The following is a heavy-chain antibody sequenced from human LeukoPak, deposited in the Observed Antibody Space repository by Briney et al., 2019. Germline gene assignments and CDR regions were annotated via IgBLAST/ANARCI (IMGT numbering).Heavy chain of an antibody. Sequence: PSETLSLTCAVYGGSFSGYYWSWIRQPPGKGLEWIGEINHSGSTNYNPSLKSRVTISVDTSKNQFSLKLSSVTAADTAVYYCARGKLWFGHTYYYYGMDVWGQGTTVTVSS. CDR2: INHSGST. V-gene: IGHV4-34*01. CDR1: GGSFSGYY. CDR3: ARGKLWFGHTYYYYGMDV. D-gene: IGHD3-10*01. J-gene: IGHJ6*02.